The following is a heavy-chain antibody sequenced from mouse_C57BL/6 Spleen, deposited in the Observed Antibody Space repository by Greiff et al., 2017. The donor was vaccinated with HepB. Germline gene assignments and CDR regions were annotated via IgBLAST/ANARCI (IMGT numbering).Heavy chain of an antibody. Sequence: EVQLQQSGPELVKPGASVKISCKASGYTFTDYYMNWVKQSHGKSLEWIGDINPNNGGTSYNQKFKGKATLTVDKSSSTAYMELRSLTSEDSAVYYCARGGWLLPIDYWGQGTTLTVSS. J-gene: IGHJ2*01. D-gene: IGHD2-3*01. CDR2: INPNNGGT. CDR1: GYTFTDYY. CDR3: ARGGWLLPIDY. V-gene: IGHV1-26*01.